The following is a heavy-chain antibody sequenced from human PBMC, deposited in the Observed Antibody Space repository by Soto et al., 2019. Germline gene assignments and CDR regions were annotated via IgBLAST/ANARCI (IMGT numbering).Heavy chain of an antibody. CDR3: ARDRLDTAMVLDAFDI. CDR2: IIPIFGTA. CDR1: GGTFSSYA. V-gene: IGHV1-69*01. Sequence: QVQLVQSGAEVKKPGSSVKVSCKASGGTFSSYAISWVRQAPGQGLEWMGGIIPIFGTANYAQKFQGRVTITADESTSTAYMERSSLRAEDTAVYYCARDRLDTAMVLDAFDIWGQGTMVTVSS. D-gene: IGHD5-18*01. J-gene: IGHJ3*02.